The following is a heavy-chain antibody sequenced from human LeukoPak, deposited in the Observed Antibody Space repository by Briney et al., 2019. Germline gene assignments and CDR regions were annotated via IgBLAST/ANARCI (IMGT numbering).Heavy chain of an antibody. CDR2: IYRDGDT. D-gene: IGHD2/OR15-2a*01. Sequence: PGRSLRLSCAASGFTFDDYAMHWVRQAPGKGLEWVSVIYRDGDTYYPESVKGRFTISRDNSKNTLYLQMSSLRAEDTAIYYCAGDSLSPPQGDSWGQGTLVTVSS. CDR3: AGDSLSPPQGDS. CDR1: GFTFDDYA. V-gene: IGHV3-53*01. J-gene: IGHJ1*01.